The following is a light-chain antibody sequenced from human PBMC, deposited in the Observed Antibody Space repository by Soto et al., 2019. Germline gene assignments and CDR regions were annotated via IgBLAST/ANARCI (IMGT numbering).Light chain of an antibody. V-gene: IGKV3D-20*02. Sequence: EVVMTQSPATLSVSPWERATLSCRASQSISSDLAWYQQTPGQAPRLLISDASDRATGIPDRFSGSGSGTDFTLTISRLVPEDFAVYYCQQRSNWPWTFGQGTKVDIK. CDR1: QSISSD. J-gene: IGKJ1*01. CDR3: QQRSNWPWT. CDR2: DAS.